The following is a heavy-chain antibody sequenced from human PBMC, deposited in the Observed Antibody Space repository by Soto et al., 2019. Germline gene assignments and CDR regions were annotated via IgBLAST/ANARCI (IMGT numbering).Heavy chain of an antibody. J-gene: IGHJ4*02. D-gene: IGHD1-26*01. Sequence: QITLKESGPTLVKPTQTLTLTCTFSGFSLGTATLGVGWIRQPPGKALEWLALIYWDDDERYSPSLKSRLTITKDTSRNQVVLTMPNMDPVDTATYYCARTPGRGRSGYFDYWGRGTLVTVSS. CDR2: IYWDDDE. CDR1: GFSLGTATLG. V-gene: IGHV2-5*02. CDR3: ARTPGRGRSGYFDY.